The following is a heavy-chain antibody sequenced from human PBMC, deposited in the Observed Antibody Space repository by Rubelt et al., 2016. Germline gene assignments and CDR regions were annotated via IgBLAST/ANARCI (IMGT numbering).Heavy chain of an antibody. D-gene: IGHD3-9*01. CDR1: GGSISSYY. CDR2: IYTSGST. CDR3: ARAARSLVRDILTGYYSEHDDAFDI. V-gene: IGHV4-4*07. Sequence: ESGPGLVKPSETLSLTCTVSGGSISSYYWSWIRQPAGKGLEWIGRIYTSGSTNYNPSLKSRVTISVDTSKNQFSLKLRSVTAADTAVYYCARAARSLVRDILTGYYSEHDDAFDIWGQGTMVTVSS. J-gene: IGHJ3*02.